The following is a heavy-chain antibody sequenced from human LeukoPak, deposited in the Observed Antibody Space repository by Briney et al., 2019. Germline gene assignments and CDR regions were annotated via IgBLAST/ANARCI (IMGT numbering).Heavy chain of an antibody. CDR1: GFTFSSYG. CDR2: IWYDGSNK. V-gene: IGHV3-33*01. J-gene: IGHJ3*01. Sequence: GGSLRLSCAASGFTFSSYGMHWVRQAPGKGLEWVAVIWYDGSNKYYADSVKGRFTISRDNAKNSLFLQVSSLRAEDTALYYCTGDSAVVAFDVWGQGTLVSVSS. D-gene: IGHD6-6*01. CDR3: TGDSAVVAFDV.